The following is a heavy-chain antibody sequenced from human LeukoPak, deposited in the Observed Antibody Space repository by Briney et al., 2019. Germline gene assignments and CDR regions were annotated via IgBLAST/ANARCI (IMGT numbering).Heavy chain of an antibody. CDR3: ARVSIGWYSFDY. D-gene: IGHD6-19*01. J-gene: IGHJ4*02. CDR2: INPDGTTT. V-gene: IGHV3-74*01. CDR1: GFTFSTYW. Sequence: GGSLRLSCAASGFTFSTYWMHWVRQAPGKGLVWVSRINPDGTTTSYANSVKGRFTISRDNAKDTVYLQMNSLRAEDTAVYYCARVSIGWYSFDYWGQGTLVTVSS.